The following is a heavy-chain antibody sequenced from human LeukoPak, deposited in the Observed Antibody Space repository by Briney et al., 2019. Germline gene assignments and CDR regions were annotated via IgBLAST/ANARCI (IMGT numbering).Heavy chain of an antibody. V-gene: IGHV1-3*04. CDR3: AAGILTGSDAFDI. Sequence: ASVKVSCKASGYTFTSYAMHWVRQAPGQRLEWMGWINTGNGNTKYSQKFQGRVTITRDTSASTAYMELSSLRSEDTAVYYCAAGILTGSDAFDIWGQGTMVTVSS. D-gene: IGHD3-9*01. CDR1: GYTFTSYA. CDR2: INTGNGNT. J-gene: IGHJ3*02.